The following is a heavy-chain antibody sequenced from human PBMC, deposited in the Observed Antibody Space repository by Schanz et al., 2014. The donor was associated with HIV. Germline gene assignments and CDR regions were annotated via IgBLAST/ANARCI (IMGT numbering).Heavy chain of an antibody. J-gene: IGHJ6*02. D-gene: IGHD3-10*01. Sequence: QVQLVESGGGVVQPGRSLRLSCAASGFTFSSYGMHWVRQAPGKGLEWVAVIWYDGSNKYYADSVKGRFTISRDNSKNTLYLQMNSLRAEDTAVYYCAKGSSLWSFYYGMDVWGQGTTVTVS. CDR1: GFTFSSYG. V-gene: IGHV3-33*06. CDR3: AKGSSLWSFYYGMDV. CDR2: IWYDGSNK.